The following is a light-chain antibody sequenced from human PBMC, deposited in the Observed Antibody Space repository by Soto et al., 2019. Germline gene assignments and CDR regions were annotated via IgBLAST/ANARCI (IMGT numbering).Light chain of an antibody. CDR1: QSVSSSF. CDR3: QQYGSSPLT. CDR2: GAS. J-gene: IGKJ4*01. V-gene: IGKV3-20*01. Sequence: EIVLTQSPGTLSLSPGERATLSCRASQSVSSSFLAWYQQKPRQAPRLLIYGASSRATGIPDRFSGSGSGTDLTLTVSILEPEDVAVYYCQQYGSSPLTCGGGTKVEIK.